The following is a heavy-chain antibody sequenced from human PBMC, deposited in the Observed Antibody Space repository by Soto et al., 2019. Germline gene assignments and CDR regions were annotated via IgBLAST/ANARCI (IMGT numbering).Heavy chain of an antibody. V-gene: IGHV3-23*01. Sequence: EVQLLESGGGLVQPGGSLRLSCAASGFTFNNYAMTWVRQAPGKGLEWVSSISGSGGSTYYADSVRGRFTVSRDNSNSTLRLQMSGLRVEDTAIYYCAKDLGGSAKRWYGMDVWGQGTTVTVFS. CDR2: ISGSGGST. CDR1: GFTFNNYA. J-gene: IGHJ6*02. D-gene: IGHD3-10*01. CDR3: AKDLGGSAKRWYGMDV.